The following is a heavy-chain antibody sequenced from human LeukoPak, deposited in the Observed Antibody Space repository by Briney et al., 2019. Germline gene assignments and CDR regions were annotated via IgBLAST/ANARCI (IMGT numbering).Heavy chain of an antibody. CDR3: AKGPVEYSSSPADY. D-gene: IGHD6-6*01. V-gene: IGHV3-30*18. J-gene: IGHJ4*02. CDR1: GFTFSSYG. Sequence: GGSLRLSCTASGFTFSSYGMHWVRQAPGKGLEWVAVISYDGSNKYYADSVKGRFTISRDNSKNTLHLQMNSLRAEDTAVYYCAKGPVEYSSSPADYWGQGTLVTVSS. CDR2: ISYDGSNK.